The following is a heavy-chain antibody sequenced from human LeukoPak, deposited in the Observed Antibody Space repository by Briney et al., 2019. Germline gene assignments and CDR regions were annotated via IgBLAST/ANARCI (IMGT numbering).Heavy chain of an antibody. CDR1: GGTFSSYA. CDR3: AGSHREGYTTFYF. V-gene: IGHV1-69*05. Sequence: SVKVSCNASGGTFSSYAISWVRQAPGQGLEWMGGIIPIFGTANYAQKFQGRVTITTDESTSTAYMELSSLRSEDTAVYYCAGSHREGYTTFYFSGQGTLVTVSS. J-gene: IGHJ4*02. D-gene: IGHD5-24*01. CDR2: IIPIFGTA.